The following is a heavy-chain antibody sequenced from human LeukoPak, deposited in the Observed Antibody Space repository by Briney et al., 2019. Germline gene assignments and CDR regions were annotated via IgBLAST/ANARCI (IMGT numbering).Heavy chain of an antibody. CDR2: IYSGGST. Sequence: GGSLRLSCAASGFTVSSNYMSWVRQAPGKGLEWVSVIYSGGSTYYADSVKGRFTISRDNSKNTLYLQMNSLRAEDTAVYYCAKDFPPYGSGSYGASFDYWGQGTLVTVSS. J-gene: IGHJ4*02. CDR1: GFTVSSNY. D-gene: IGHD3-10*01. V-gene: IGHV3-53*05. CDR3: AKDFPPYGSGSYGASFDY.